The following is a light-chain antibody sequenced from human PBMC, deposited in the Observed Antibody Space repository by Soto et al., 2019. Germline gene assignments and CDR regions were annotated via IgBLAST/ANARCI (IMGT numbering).Light chain of an antibody. CDR3: CSYVGSPYV. V-gene: IGLV2-11*01. J-gene: IGLJ1*01. CDR1: SSDVGSFNY. CDR2: DVT. Sequence: QSALTQPRSVSGSPGQSVAISCTGTSSDVGSFNYVSWYQQHPDKAPKLMIYDVTKRPSGVPDRFSGSKSGNTASLTISGLQAEDEADYYCCSYVGSPYVFGTGTKLTVL.